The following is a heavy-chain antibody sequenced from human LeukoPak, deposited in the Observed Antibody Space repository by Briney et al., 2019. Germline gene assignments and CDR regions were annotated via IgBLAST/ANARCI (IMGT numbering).Heavy chain of an antibody. J-gene: IGHJ3*02. D-gene: IGHD3-10*01. Sequence: PGGSLRLSCAASGFTFSSYSMNWVRQAPGKGLEWVSSISSSSSYIYYADSVKGRFTISRDNAKNSLYLQMNSLRAEDTAVYYCASFRSTGISIWGQGTMVTVSS. CDR2: ISSSSSYI. CDR1: GFTFSSYS. CDR3: ASFRSTGISI. V-gene: IGHV3-21*01.